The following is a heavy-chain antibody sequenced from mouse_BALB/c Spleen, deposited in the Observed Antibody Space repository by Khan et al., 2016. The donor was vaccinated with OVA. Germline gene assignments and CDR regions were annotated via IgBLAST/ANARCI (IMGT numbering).Heavy chain of an antibody. CDR3: ARPPYFSYTMDY. V-gene: IGHV9-3-1*01. CDR1: GYSFTNCG. J-gene: IGHJ4*01. D-gene: IGHD2-10*01. Sequence: QIQLVQSGPELKKPGETVKISCKASGYSFTNCGMNWVKQPPGKALKWMGWINTYTGEPTYADDFKGRFAFSLETSANTSFLQINILTNEDTATYFGARPPYFSYTMDYWGQGTSVTVSS. CDR2: INTYTGEP.